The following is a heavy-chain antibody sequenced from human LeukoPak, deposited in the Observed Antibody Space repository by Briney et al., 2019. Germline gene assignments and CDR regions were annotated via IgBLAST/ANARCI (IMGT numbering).Heavy chain of an antibody. J-gene: IGHJ6*02. V-gene: IGHV3-21*01. CDR1: GFTFRSYS. D-gene: IGHD2/OR15-2a*01. Sequence: GSLRLSCAASGFTFRSYSMTWVRQAPGKGLGWVSSISSSTTYIYYADSVKGRFTISRGNAMNSLYLQMNSLRGEDTAVYYCARPSTRSTSYYFYYYGMDVWGQGTTVTVSS. CDR3: ARPSTRSTSYYFYYYGMDV. CDR2: ISSSTTYI.